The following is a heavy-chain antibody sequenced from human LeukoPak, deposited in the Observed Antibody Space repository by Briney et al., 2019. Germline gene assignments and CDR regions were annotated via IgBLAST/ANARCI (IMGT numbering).Heavy chain of an antibody. V-gene: IGHV3-48*03. CDR3: ARGAVDY. J-gene: IGHJ4*02. CDR2: INSGGTSI. Sequence: GGSLRLSCAASGFSFSDYEMNWVRQSPGQGLEGVSYINSGGTSISYSDSVRGRFTISRDNAKNSLYLQMNSLRAEDTALYYCARGAVDYWGQGTLVTVSS. CDR1: GFSFSDYE.